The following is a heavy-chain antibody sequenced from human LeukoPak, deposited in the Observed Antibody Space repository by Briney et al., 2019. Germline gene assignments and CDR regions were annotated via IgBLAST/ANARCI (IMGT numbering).Heavy chain of an antibody. Sequence: GGSLRLSCAASGFTFSSYAMSWVRQAPGKGLEWVSAISGSGGSTYYADSVKGRSTISRDNSKNTLYLQMNSLRAEDTAVYYCANGIPMTTVTTKGYYFDYWGQGTLVTVSS. CDR3: ANGIPMTTVTTKGYYFDY. D-gene: IGHD4-17*01. CDR1: GFTFSSYA. CDR2: ISGSGGST. V-gene: IGHV3-23*01. J-gene: IGHJ4*02.